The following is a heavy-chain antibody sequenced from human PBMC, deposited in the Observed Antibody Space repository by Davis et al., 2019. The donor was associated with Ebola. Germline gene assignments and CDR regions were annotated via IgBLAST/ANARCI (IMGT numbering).Heavy chain of an antibody. Sequence: PGGSLRLSCAASGFTFSSYWMHWVRQAPGKGLVWVSRINSDGSSTSYADSVKGRFTISRDNAKNTLYLQMNSLRAGDTAVYYCARDRYDSSYYGMDVWGKGTTVTVSS. CDR1: GFTFSSYW. CDR2: INSDGSST. V-gene: IGHV3-74*01. CDR3: ARDRYDSSYYGMDV. J-gene: IGHJ6*04. D-gene: IGHD3-22*01.